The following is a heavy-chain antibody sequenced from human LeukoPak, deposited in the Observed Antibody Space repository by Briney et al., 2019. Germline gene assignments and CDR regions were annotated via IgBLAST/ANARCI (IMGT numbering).Heavy chain of an antibody. Sequence: ASVKVSCKASGYTFTSYGISWVRQAPGQGLEWMGWISAYNGNTNYAQKFQGRVTMTRNTSISTAYMELSSLRSEDTAVYYCARGLTYYDFWSGYRYYYYYGMDVWGQGTTVTVSS. CDR3: ARGLTYYDFWSGYRYYYYYGMDV. CDR1: GYTFTSYG. D-gene: IGHD3-3*01. J-gene: IGHJ6*02. V-gene: IGHV1-18*01. CDR2: ISAYNGNT.